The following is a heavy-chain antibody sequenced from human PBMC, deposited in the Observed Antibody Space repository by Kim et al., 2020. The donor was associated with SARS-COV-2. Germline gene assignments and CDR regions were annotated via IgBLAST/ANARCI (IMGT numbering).Heavy chain of an antibody. Sequence: ASVKVSCKASGYTFTSYYMHWVRQAPGQGLEWMGIINPSGGSTSYAQKFQGRVTMTRDTSTSTVYMELSSLRSEDTAVYYCAREASGDYGVDWFDPWVQGTLVTVSS. J-gene: IGHJ5*02. V-gene: IGHV1-46*01. CDR2: INPSGGST. CDR1: GYTFTSYY. D-gene: IGHD4-17*01. CDR3: AREASGDYGVDWFDP.